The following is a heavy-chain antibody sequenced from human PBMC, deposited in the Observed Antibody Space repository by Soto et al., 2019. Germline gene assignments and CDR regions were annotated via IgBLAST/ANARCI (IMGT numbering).Heavy chain of an antibody. CDR3: AKDNPYYDILTGYYELNWFDP. J-gene: IGHJ5*02. CDR1: GFTFDDYT. V-gene: IGHV3-43*01. CDR2: ISWDGGST. D-gene: IGHD3-9*01. Sequence: PGGSLRLSCAASGFTFDDYTMHWVRQAPGKGLEWVSLISWDGGSTYYADSVKGRFTISRDNSKNSLYLQMNSLRTEDTALYYCAKDNPYYDILTGYYELNWFDPWGQGTLVTVSS.